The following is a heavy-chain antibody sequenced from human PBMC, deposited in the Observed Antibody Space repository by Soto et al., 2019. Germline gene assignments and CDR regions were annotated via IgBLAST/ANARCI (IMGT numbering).Heavy chain of an antibody. CDR2: MSYDGSKK. D-gene: IGHD2-8*01. CDR1: GFTFSTYC. CDR3: AKTLYTHDYYYGMDV. Sequence: GGSLRLSCAASGFTFSTYCRHWVRQAPGKGLEWVAVMSYDGSKKYYVDSVKGRFTISRDNSKNTLYLQMNSLRAEDTAVYYYAKTLYTHDYYYGMDVWGQGTTVTVSS. V-gene: IGHV3-30*18. J-gene: IGHJ6*02.